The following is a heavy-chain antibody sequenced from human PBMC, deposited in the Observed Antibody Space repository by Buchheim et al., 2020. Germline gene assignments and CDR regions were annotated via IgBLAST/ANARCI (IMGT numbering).Heavy chain of an antibody. CDR1: GGSISSRSYY. Sequence: QLQLQESGPGLVEPSETLSLTCTVSGGSISSRSYYWGWIRQPPGKGLDWIGSLYYSGSTYYNPSLKSRVTISIDTSKNQFSLKLSSVTAADTAVYYCARDVHGRHPYGSYYYGMDVWGQGTT. CDR3: ARDVHGRHPYGSYYYGMDV. J-gene: IGHJ6*02. D-gene: IGHD4-17*01. CDR2: LYYSGST. V-gene: IGHV4-39*07.